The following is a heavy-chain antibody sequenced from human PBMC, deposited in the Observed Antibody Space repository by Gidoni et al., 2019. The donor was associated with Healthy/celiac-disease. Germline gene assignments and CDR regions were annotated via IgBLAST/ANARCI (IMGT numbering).Heavy chain of an antibody. V-gene: IGHV3-64D*08. J-gene: IGHJ4*02. Sequence: EVQLVESGGGWVQPGGALRRSCSASGSTLGSYAMHWVRQAPGKGLEYVSAIRSNVVSTYYADSLNGRFTISRDNSQDTLYLQMSSLRAEDTAVYYCVKPTVVTANTNTYYFDYWGQGTLVTVSS. D-gene: IGHD2-15*01. CDR2: IRSNVVST. CDR3: VKPTVVTANTNTYYFDY. CDR1: GSTLGSYA.